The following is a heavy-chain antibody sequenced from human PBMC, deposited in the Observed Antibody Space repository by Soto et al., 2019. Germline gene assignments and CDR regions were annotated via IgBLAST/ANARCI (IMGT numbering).Heavy chain of an antibody. CDR1: GYTFTSYG. J-gene: IGHJ3*02. CDR2: ISAYNGNT. Sequence: QVQLVQSGAEVKKPGASVKVSCKASGYTFTSYGISWVRQAPGQGLEWMGWISAYNGNTNYAQKLQGRVTMTTDTSTSTAYMELGSLRSDDTAVYYFARLIGYCSGGSCYDAFDIWGQGTMVTVSS. D-gene: IGHD2-15*01. CDR3: ARLIGYCSGGSCYDAFDI. V-gene: IGHV1-18*01.